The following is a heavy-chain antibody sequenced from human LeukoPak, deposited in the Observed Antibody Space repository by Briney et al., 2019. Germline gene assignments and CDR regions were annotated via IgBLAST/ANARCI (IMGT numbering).Heavy chain of an antibody. CDR2: ISSSSSYI. CDR1: GFTFSSYS. D-gene: IGHD3-9*01. V-gene: IGHV3-21*01. Sequence: PGGSLRLSCAASGFTFSSYSMNWVRQAPGKGLEWVSSISSSSSYIYYADSVKGRFTISRDNAKNSLYLQMNSLRAEDTAVYYCARGVFDWLLYGRPYNWFDPWGQGTLVTVSS. J-gene: IGHJ5*02. CDR3: ARGVFDWLLYGRPYNWFDP.